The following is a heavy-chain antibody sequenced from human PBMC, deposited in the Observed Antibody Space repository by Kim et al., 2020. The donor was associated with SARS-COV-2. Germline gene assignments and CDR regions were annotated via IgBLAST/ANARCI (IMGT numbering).Heavy chain of an antibody. Sequence: SETLSLTCAVYGGSFSGYYWSWIRQPPGKGLEWIGEINHSGSTNYNPSLKSRVTISVDTSKNQFSLKLSSVTAADTAVYYCARGPGYSSSWYGARHWLDP. CDR1: GGSFSGYY. V-gene: IGHV4-34*01. J-gene: IGHJ5*02. CDR2: INHSGST. D-gene: IGHD6-13*01. CDR3: ARGPGYSSSWYGARHWLDP.